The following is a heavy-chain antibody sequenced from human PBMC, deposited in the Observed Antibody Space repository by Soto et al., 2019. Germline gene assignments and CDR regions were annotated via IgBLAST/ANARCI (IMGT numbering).Heavy chain of an antibody. CDR3: AKDSVAGQPFDY. Sequence: PGGSLKLSCAASGFTFINFAMSWVRRAPGKGLEWVSAIIGSGGSTFYADSVKGRFTISRDNSKNTLYLQMNSLRVEDTAIYYCAKDSVAGQPFDYWGRGTLVTVSS. CDR1: GFTFINFA. CDR2: IIGSGGST. D-gene: IGHD6-19*01. V-gene: IGHV3-23*01. J-gene: IGHJ4*02.